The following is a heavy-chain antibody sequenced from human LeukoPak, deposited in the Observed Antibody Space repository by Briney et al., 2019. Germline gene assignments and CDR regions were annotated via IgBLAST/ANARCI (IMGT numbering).Heavy chain of an antibody. CDR1: GFTFSSYG. CDR3: AKDGRGYCSSTSCYSWFDP. D-gene: IGHD2-2*02. CDR2: IRYDGSNK. Sequence: GGSLRLSCAASGFTFSSYGMHWVRQAPGKGLEWVAFIRYDGSNKYYADSVKGRFTISRDNSKNTLYLQMNSLRAEDTAVYYCAKDGRGYCSSTSCYSWFDPWGQGTLVTVSS. J-gene: IGHJ5*02. V-gene: IGHV3-30*02.